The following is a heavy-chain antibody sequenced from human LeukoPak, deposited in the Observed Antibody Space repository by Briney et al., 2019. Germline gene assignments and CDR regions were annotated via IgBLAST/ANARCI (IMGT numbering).Heavy chain of an antibody. CDR1: GGTFSSYA. V-gene: IGHV1-69*04. CDR2: IIPIFGIA. CDR3: AREGSMGLTGTYHFDY. D-gene: IGHD1-7*01. Sequence: SVKVSCKASGGTFSSYAISWVRQAAGQGLEWMGRIIPIFGIANYAQKFQGRVTITADKSTSTAYLELSSLRSEDTAVYYCAREGSMGLTGTYHFDYWGQGTLVTVSS. J-gene: IGHJ4*02.